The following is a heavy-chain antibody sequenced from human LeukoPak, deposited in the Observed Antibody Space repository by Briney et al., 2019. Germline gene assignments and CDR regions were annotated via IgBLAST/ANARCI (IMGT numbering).Heavy chain of an antibody. J-gene: IGHJ3*02. D-gene: IGHD6-19*01. CDR2: IISTGSYI. Sequence: GGSLRHSCAASGLTFSSYSMNWARHPPGKGLEWVSSIISTGSYIYYAASVTGRFTISRDNAKNSLYLQMNSLRAEDTAVYYCARDPGGIAVPGLGFAFDIWGQGTMVTVSS. CDR1: GLTFSSYS. CDR3: ARDPGGIAVPGLGFAFDI. V-gene: IGHV3-21*01.